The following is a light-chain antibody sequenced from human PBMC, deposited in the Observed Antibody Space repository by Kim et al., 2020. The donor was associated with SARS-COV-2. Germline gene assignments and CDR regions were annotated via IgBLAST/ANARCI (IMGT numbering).Light chain of an antibody. CDR3: QQYNSFPYT. CDR1: QSFGNW. CDR2: KAS. V-gene: IGKV1-5*03. J-gene: IGKJ2*01. Sequence: SASIGGTVTINCRASQSFGNWLAWFQQKPGRAPRVLIYKASNLETGVPSRFSGSGSETDFTLTIRNLQPEDIATYYCQQYNSFPYTFGQGTKLEI.